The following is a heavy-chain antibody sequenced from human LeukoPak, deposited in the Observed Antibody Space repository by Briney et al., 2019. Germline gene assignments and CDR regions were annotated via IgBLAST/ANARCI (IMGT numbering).Heavy chain of an antibody. CDR1: GFTFSSYS. Sequence: GGSLRLSCAASGFTFSSYSMNWVRQAPGKGLEWVSSISSNSFHIFYADSVKGRFTISRDNAKNSLYLQMDSLRAEDTAVYYCMRDLASQPDYWGQGGLVTVSS. D-gene: IGHD1-1*01. CDR2: ISSNSFHI. CDR3: MRDLASQPDY. V-gene: IGHV3-21*01. J-gene: IGHJ4*02.